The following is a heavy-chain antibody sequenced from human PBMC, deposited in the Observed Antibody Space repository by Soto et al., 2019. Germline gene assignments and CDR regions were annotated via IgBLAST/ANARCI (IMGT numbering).Heavy chain of an antibody. V-gene: IGHV4-59*01. Sequence: SETLSLTCTVSGSSISPFYWSWIRQPPGKGLEWIGYIYYTGSTKYNPSLKSRVTLSLGTSRNQLSLKLSSVTAADTAVYYCTRVGGYYGDYPNFDYWGQGTLVTVYS. D-gene: IGHD4-17*01. CDR2: IYYTGST. J-gene: IGHJ4*02. CDR1: GSSISPFY. CDR3: TRVGGYYGDYPNFDY.